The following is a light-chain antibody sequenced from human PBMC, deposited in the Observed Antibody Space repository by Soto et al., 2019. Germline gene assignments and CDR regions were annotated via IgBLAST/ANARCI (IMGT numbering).Light chain of an antibody. CDR2: GAS. V-gene: IGKV3-20*01. J-gene: IGKJ1*01. Sequence: EIVLTQSTGTLSLSPGERATLSCRASRSVSSRYLAWYQQIPGQAPRLLIYGASSRATGVPDRFSGSGSGTDFTLTISRLEPGDFAVYYCQQYGSSRWTFGHGTKVEIK. CDR3: QQYGSSRWT. CDR1: RSVSSRY.